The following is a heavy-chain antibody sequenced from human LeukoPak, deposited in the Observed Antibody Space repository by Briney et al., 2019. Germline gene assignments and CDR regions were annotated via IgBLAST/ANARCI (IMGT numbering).Heavy chain of an antibody. V-gene: IGHV3-23*01. CDR1: GFTFSSYA. D-gene: IGHD2-21*02. J-gene: IGHJ4*02. CDR3: AKNSGHYCGGDCYSDYFDY. CDR2: ISGSGGST. Sequence: PGGSLRLSCAASGFTFSSYAVSWVRQAPGKGLEWVSAISGSGGSTYYADSVKGRFTISRDNSKNTLYLQMNSLRAEDTAVYYCAKNSGHYCGGDCYSDYFDYWGQGTLVTVSS.